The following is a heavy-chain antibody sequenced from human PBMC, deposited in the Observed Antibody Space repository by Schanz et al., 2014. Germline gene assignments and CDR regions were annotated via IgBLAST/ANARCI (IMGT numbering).Heavy chain of an antibody. Sequence: EVPLLESGGGLVQPGGSLRLSCAASGFTFSSSAMSWVRQAPGKGLEWISAISGSGGSTYYADSVKGRFTISRDNSKNTVYIQMNSLRAEDTAVYYCARGGPAYYFDDWGQGTLVTVSS. CDR2: ISGSGGST. CDR1: GFTFSSSA. V-gene: IGHV3-23*01. J-gene: IGHJ4*02. CDR3: ARGGPAYYFDD.